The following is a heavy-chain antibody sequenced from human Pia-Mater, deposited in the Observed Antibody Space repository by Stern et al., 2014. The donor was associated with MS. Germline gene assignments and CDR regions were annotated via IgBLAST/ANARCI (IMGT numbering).Heavy chain of an antibody. Sequence: QINLKESGPRLVKPTQTLTLTCTFAGFSLSTSGAGVTWLRQPPGKALEGLAVNYWDDEKRYSPSLKTRLTITRDTSKSQVVLTMTSMDPVDTATYYCAHLFSDASSSWFDPWGQGTLVTVSS. CDR2: NYWDDEK. D-gene: IGHD6-6*01. CDR1: GFSLSTSGAG. CDR3: AHLFSDASSSWFDP. J-gene: IGHJ5*02. V-gene: IGHV2-5*02.